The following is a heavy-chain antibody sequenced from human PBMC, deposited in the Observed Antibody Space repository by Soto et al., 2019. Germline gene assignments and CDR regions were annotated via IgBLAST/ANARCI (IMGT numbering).Heavy chain of an antibody. CDR2: INPNSGGT. J-gene: IGHJ3*02. D-gene: IGHD3-22*01. V-gene: IGHV1-2*02. Sequence: DSVKVSCKASGYTFTGYYMHWVRQAPGQGLEWMGWINPNSGGTNYAQKFQGRVTMTRDTSISTAYMELSRLRSDDTAVYYCARSSYYDSSGYYLADAFDIWGQGTMVTVSS. CDR3: ARSSYYDSSGYYLADAFDI. CDR1: GYTFTGYY.